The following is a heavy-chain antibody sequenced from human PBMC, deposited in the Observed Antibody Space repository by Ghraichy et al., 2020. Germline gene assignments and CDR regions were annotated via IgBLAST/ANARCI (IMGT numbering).Heavy chain of an antibody. CDR2: VSGSGGST. CDR3: AKAAVKMVRGVMERLKGYFDY. D-gene: IGHD3-10*01. Sequence: GGSLRLSCAASGFTFSSYAMSWVRQAPGKGLEWVSSVSGSGGSTYYADSVKGRFTISRDNSKNTLYLQMNSLRAEDTDVYYCAKAAVKMVRGVMERLKGYFDYWGQGTLVTVSS. J-gene: IGHJ4*02. V-gene: IGHV3-23*01. CDR1: GFTFSSYA.